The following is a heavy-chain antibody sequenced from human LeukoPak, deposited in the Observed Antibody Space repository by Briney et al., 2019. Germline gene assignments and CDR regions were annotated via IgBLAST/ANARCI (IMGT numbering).Heavy chain of an antibody. CDR3: ARDWKYGPRFDS. J-gene: IGHJ5*01. D-gene: IGHD3-10*01. CDR1: GGSISSHY. Sequence: SGTLCLTCTVSGGSISSHYWSWIRQPPGKGLEWIWDIYYSGSTTYNPSLKIRVTISVDTSKNQFSLKLSSVTAADTAVYYCARDWKYGPRFDSWGQGTLVTVSS. V-gene: IGHV4-59*11. CDR2: IYYSGST.